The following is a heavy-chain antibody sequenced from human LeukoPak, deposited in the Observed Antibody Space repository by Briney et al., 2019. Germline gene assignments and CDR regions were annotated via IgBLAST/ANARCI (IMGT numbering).Heavy chain of an antibody. CDR2: ISGSGGST. CDR1: GFTFSSYA. D-gene: IGHD2-2*01. V-gene: IGHV3-23*01. J-gene: IGHJ4*02. Sequence: PGGSLRLSCAASGFTFSSYAMSWVRQAPGKGLEWVSAISGSGGSTYYADSVKGRFTISRDNSKNTLYLQMNSLRAEDTAVYYCAKDRGGRYCSSTSCYRPLDYWGQGTLVTVYS. CDR3: AKDRGGRYCSSTSCYRPLDY.